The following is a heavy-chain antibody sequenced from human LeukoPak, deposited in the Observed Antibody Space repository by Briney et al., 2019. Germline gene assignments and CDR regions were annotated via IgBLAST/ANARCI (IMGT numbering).Heavy chain of an antibody. D-gene: IGHD3-10*01. CDR1: GGSISSYY. CDR3: AREEITMVRGVIPRGTNYYYYGMDV. CDR2: IYYSGST. Sequence: SETLSLTCTVSGGSISSYYWSWIRQPPGKGLEWIGYIYYSGSTNYNPSLKSRVTISVDTSKNQFSLKLSSVTAADTAVYYCAREEITMVRGVIPRGTNYYYYGMDVWGQGTTVTVSS. J-gene: IGHJ6*02. V-gene: IGHV4-59*01.